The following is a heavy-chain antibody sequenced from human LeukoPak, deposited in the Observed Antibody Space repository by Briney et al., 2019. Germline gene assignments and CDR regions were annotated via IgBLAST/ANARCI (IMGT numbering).Heavy chain of an antibody. J-gene: IGHJ3*02. V-gene: IGHV4-34*01. D-gene: IGHD3-22*01. Sequence: PSETLSLTCAVYGGSFSGYYWSWIRQPPGKGLEWIGEINHSGSTNYNPSLKSRVTISVDTSKNQFSLKLSSVTAADTAVYYCARGCRYYDSSGSIGGLDAFDIWGQGTMVAVSS. CDR3: ARGCRYYDSSGSIGGLDAFDI. CDR2: INHSGST. CDR1: GGSFSGYY.